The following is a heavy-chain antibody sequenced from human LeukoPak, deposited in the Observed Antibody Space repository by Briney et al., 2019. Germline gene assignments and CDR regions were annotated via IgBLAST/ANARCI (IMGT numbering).Heavy chain of an antibody. J-gene: IGHJ4*02. CDR3: ARVDLSYQSSGRTNNNFDL. V-gene: IGHV3-74*01. Sequence: GGSPRLSCAASGFTFSSYWMHWVRQVPGTGLVWVSRINSDGSSTNYADSVKGRFTISRDNANNTLHLQMNSLRAEDTAVYYCARVDLSYQSSGRTNNNFDLWGQGTLVTVSP. CDR2: INSDGSST. D-gene: IGHD3-10*01. CDR1: GFTFSSYW.